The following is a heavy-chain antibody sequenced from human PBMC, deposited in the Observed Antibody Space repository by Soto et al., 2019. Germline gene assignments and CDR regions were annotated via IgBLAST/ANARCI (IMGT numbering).Heavy chain of an antibody. Sequence: ASVKVFCKTSGYTFSSIGISWVRQAPGQGLEWMGWISPHKGDTYYAQRLQGRLTMTTDTSTSTAYMGLRNLRSDDTAVYFCARDLDASGSYYTDYWGQGTLVTVSS. CDR1: GYTFSSIG. CDR3: ARDLDASGSYYTDY. D-gene: IGHD3-10*01. J-gene: IGHJ4*02. CDR2: ISPHKGDT. V-gene: IGHV1-18*01.